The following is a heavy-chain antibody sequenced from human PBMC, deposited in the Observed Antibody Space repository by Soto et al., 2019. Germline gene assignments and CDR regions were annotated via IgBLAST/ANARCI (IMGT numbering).Heavy chain of an antibody. CDR2: IDPSDSYT. J-gene: IGHJ4*01. V-gene: IGHV5-10-1*01. CDR1: GYTFTSYW. Sequence: GESLKISCKGSGYTFTSYWINWVRQMPGKGLEWMGRIDPSDSYTNYSPSFQAHVTISVDKSINTAYLQCSSLKASDTAMYYCARDRSRFLQWLFDWGHGTLVTVSS. CDR3: ARDRSRFLQWLFD. D-gene: IGHD3-3*01.